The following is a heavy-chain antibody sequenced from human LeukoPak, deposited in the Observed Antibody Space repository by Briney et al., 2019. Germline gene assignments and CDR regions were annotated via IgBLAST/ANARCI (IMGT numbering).Heavy chain of an antibody. Sequence: SETLSLTCTVSGDSISSGDYYWSWIRQPPGKGLEWIGYIYYSGSTYYNPSLKSRVTISVDTSKNQFSLKLSSVTAADTAVYYCARSGDYWRLRAFDIWGQGTMVTVSS. J-gene: IGHJ3*02. CDR3: ARSGDYWRLRAFDI. V-gene: IGHV4-30-4*01. CDR2: IYYSGST. CDR1: GDSISSGDYY. D-gene: IGHD4-17*01.